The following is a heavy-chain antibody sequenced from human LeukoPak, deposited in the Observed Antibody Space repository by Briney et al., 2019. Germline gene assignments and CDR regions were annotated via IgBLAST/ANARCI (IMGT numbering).Heavy chain of an antibody. CDR1: GFTFSSYS. CDR2: ISSSSSTI. Sequence: GGSLRLSCSVSGFTFSSYSMNWVRQAPGKGLAWVSYISSSSSTIYYADSVKGRFTISRDSAKNSLYLHMNSLRAEDTAVYYCAREDAWGNNTPKGHFDYWGQGALVTVSS. D-gene: IGHD3-16*01. V-gene: IGHV3-48*04. J-gene: IGHJ4*02. CDR3: AREDAWGNNTPKGHFDY.